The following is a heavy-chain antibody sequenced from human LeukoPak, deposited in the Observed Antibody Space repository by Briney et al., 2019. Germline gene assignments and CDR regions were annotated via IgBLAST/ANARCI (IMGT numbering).Heavy chain of an antibody. CDR3: AVVYCSSTSCLAAGSWFDP. J-gene: IGHJ5*02. D-gene: IGHD2-2*01. V-gene: IGHV1-69*05. Sequence: AVKVSCKPSVCTFSNYSISWLGQAPGHAREWMGGIIPMFGTANYAQKFQGRVKITTDESTSTAYMELSSLRSEDTGVYYCAVVYCSSTSCLAAGSWFDPWGQGTLVTVSS. CDR2: IIPMFGTA. CDR1: VCTFSNYS.